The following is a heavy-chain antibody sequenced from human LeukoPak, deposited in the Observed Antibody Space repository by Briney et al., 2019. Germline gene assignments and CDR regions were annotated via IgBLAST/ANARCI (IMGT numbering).Heavy chain of an antibody. CDR2: ISGSGGSTI. D-gene: IGHD6-19*01. CDR1: GFTFSSYA. V-gene: IGHV3-23*01. Sequence: GGTLRLSRAASGFTFSSYAMSWVRQAPGKGLEWVSTISGSGGSTIYYADSVKGRFTISRDNAKNSLYLQMNSLRAEDTAVYYCARDTARADAAFMDVWGKGTTVTVSS. J-gene: IGHJ6*03. CDR3: ARDTARADAAFMDV.